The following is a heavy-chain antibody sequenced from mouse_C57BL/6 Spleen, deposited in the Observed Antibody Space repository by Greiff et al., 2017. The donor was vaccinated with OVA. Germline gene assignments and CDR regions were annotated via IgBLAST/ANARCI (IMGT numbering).Heavy chain of an antibody. Sequence: QVQLQQPGADLVKPGASVKMSCKASGYTFTSYWITWVKQRPGQGLEWIGDIYPGSGSTNYNEKFKSKATLTVDTSSSTAYMQLSSLTSEDSAVYYCARGEERSVYFDYWGQGTTLTVSS. CDR2: IYPGSGST. CDR1: GYTFTSYW. V-gene: IGHV1-55*01. J-gene: IGHJ2*01. CDR3: ARGEERSVYFDY.